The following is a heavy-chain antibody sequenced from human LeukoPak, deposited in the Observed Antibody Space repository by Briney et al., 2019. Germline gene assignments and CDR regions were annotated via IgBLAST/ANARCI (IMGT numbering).Heavy chain of an antibody. CDR1: GYTFTNYG. CDR3: ARDLSSGWYGGY. J-gene: IGHJ4*02. Sequence: GASVKVSCKASGYTFTNYGLSWVRQVPGQGLEWMAWISTYSGSTNFAQKFRGRVTMTTDTSTNTGYMELRSLRYDDTAVYYCARDLSSGWYGGYWGQGTLVTVSS. V-gene: IGHV1-18*01. D-gene: IGHD6-13*01. CDR2: ISTYSGST.